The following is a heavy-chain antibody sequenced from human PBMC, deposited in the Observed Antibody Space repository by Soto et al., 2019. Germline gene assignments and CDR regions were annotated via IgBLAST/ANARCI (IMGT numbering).Heavy chain of an antibody. Sequence: GASVKVSCKASGYTFITYGINWVRQAPGQGLEWMGWISAYNGNTNYAQNLRGRLTMTTDTSTTTANMELRSLRSDDTAVYYCARDESGAFDIWGQGTKVTVSS. CDR3: ARDESGAFDI. J-gene: IGHJ3*02. D-gene: IGHD3-10*01. V-gene: IGHV1-18*04. CDR2: ISAYNGNT. CDR1: GYTFITYG.